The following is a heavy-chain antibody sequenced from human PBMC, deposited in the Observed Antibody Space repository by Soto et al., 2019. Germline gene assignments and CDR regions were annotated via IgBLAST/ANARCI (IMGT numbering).Heavy chain of an antibody. CDR3: STNHDDISGRTPLLFDS. D-gene: IGHD3-22*01. Sequence: QVQLQESGPGLVKPSQTLSLTCTVSGDSIGTGGYYWDWIRQHPGKGPEWIGYIHYSGNTYYNPSLKSRLTISLDTSKNQFSIHLSSVTAADTAVDYCSTNHDDISGRTPLLFDSWGQGTLVTVSS. CDR1: GDSIGTGGYY. J-gene: IGHJ4*02. V-gene: IGHV4-31*03. CDR2: IHYSGNT.